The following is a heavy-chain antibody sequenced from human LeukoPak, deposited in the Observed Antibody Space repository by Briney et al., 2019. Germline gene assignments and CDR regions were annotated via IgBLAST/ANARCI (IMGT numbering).Heavy chain of an antibody. V-gene: IGHV3-33*01. D-gene: IGHD3-16*01. J-gene: IGHJ4*02. CDR3: ARGGRGKYYFDY. CDR1: GFTFSSYG. Sequence: GRSLRLSCAASGFTFSSYGMHRVRQAPGKGLEWVAVIWYDGSNKYYADSVKGRFTISRDNSKNTLYLQMNSLRAEDTAVYYCARGGRGKYYFDYWGQGTLVTVSS. CDR2: IWYDGSNK.